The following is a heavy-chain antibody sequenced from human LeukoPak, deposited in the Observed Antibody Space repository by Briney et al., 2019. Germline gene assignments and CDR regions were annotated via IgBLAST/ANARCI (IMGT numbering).Heavy chain of an antibody. Sequence: SETLPLTCTVSGGSISSYYWSWIRQPAGKGLEWIGRIYTSGSTNYNPSLKSRVTISVDTSKNQFSLKLSSVTAADTAVYYCARVGLWSLPYYFDYWGQGTLVTVSS. CDR1: GGSISSYY. V-gene: IGHV4-4*07. J-gene: IGHJ4*02. CDR2: IYTSGST. D-gene: IGHD3-10*01. CDR3: ARVGLWSLPYYFDY.